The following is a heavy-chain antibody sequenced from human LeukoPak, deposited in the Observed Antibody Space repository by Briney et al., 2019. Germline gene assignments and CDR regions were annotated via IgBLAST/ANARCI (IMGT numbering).Heavy chain of an antibody. CDR3: ARDGRSSSWPYYFDY. J-gene: IGHJ4*02. CDR2: ISTYNGNT. V-gene: IGHV1-18*01. CDR1: GYTFTSFG. Sequence: ASVKVSCKASGYTFTSFGITWVRRAPGQGLEWMGWISTYNGNTNYAQKLQGRVTMTTDTSTSTAYMELRSLRSDDTAVYYCARDGRSSSWPYYFDYWGQGTLVTVPS. D-gene: IGHD6-13*01.